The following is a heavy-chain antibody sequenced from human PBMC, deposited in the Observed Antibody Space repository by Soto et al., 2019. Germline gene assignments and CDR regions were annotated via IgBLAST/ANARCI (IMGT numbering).Heavy chain of an antibody. D-gene: IGHD3-22*01. Sequence: SETLSLTCTVSGGSISSGDYYWSWIRQPPGKGLEWIGYIYYSGSTYYNPSLKSRVTISVDTSKNQFSLKLSSVTAADTAVYYCARVFGGPYYYDSSGYSINDYWGQGTLVTVSS. CDR2: IYYSGST. CDR1: GGSISSGDYY. J-gene: IGHJ4*02. V-gene: IGHV4-30-4*01. CDR3: ARVFGGPYYYDSSGYSINDY.